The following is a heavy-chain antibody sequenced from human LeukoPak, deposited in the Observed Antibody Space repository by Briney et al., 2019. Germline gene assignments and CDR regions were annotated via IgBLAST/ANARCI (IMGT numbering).Heavy chain of an antibody. V-gene: IGHV5-51*01. Sequence: GESLKISCKGSGYSFTSYWIGWVRQMPGKGLEWMGIIYPGDSDTRYGPSFQGQVTISADKSISTAYLQWSSLKASDTAMYYCARLDYYDSSGSSLYYFDYWGQGTLVTVSS. D-gene: IGHD3-22*01. CDR3: ARLDYYDSSGSSLYYFDY. CDR1: GYSFTSYW. CDR2: IYPGDSDT. J-gene: IGHJ4*02.